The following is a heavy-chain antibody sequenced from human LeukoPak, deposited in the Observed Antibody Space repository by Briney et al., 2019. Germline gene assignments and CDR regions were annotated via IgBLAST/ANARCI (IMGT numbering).Heavy chain of an antibody. CDR3: AGGDLDAFDI. CDR2: IYTRGST. CDR1: SRSISSYY. Sequence: SETLSLTCTVSSRSISSYYWSWLRQPPGEGLEWIGYIYTRGSTNHNPSLKGRVTLAVDTSTNQFSLKLSSVTAADTAVYYCAGGDLDAFDIWGQGTMVTVSS. V-gene: IGHV4-4*09. J-gene: IGHJ3*02.